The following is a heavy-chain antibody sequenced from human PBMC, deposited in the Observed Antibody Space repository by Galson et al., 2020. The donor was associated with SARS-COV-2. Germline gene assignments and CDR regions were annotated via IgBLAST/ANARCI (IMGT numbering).Heavy chain of an antibody. D-gene: IGHD2-2*01. CDR1: GGSISRYY. V-gene: IGHV4-59*08. J-gene: IGHJ6*02. CDR3: ARHMHLTAGGMPKTYFYYGMDV. Sequence: ETSETLSLTCTVSGGSISRYYWSWIRQPPGKGLEWIGCIYYSGSTNYNPSLKSRVTISVDTSKNQFSLKLSSVTAADTAVYYCARHMHLTAGGMPKTYFYYGMDVWGHGTTVTVSS. CDR2: IYYSGST.